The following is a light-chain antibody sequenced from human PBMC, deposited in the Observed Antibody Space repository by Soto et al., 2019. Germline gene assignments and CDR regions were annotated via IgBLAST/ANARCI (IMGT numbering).Light chain of an antibody. J-gene: IGKJ1*01. V-gene: IGKV3-11*01. CDR3: QQRSNWPSGT. CDR1: QSVTNY. CDR2: DAS. Sequence: EIVLTQSPATLSLSSGERATLSCRASQSVTNYLAWYQQNPGQAPRHLIYDASNRATGIPARFSGSGSGTDFTLTISSLEPEDFAVYYCQQRSNWPSGTFGQGTKVEIK.